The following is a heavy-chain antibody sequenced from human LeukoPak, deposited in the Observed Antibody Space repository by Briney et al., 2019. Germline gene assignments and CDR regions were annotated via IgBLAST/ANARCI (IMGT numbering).Heavy chain of an antibody. CDR2: INTDGSST. CDR1: GFTFTRYW. CDR3: ARVPGDY. V-gene: IGHV3-74*01. J-gene: IGHJ4*02. Sequence: GGSLRLSCAASGFTFTRYWMHWVRQAPGKGLVWVSRINTDGSSTAYADSVKGRFTISRDNAKNSLYLHMNSLRAEDTAVYYCARVPGDYWGQGTLVAVSS.